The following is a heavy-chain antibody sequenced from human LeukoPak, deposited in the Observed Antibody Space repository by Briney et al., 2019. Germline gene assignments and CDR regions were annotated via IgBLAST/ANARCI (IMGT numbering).Heavy chain of an antibody. Sequence: SETLSLTCTVSATSLSGSGHYWGWIRQPPGKGLEWIGNIYYDGTTYYNPSLKSRVNISIDASKNQFSLNVTSVTAADTAVYYCARDTHYSQDCSGGNCYYYYYMDLWGKGTTVTVSS. D-gene: IGHD2-15*01. CDR1: ATSLSGSGHY. CDR3: ARDTHYSQDCSGGNCYYYYYMDL. J-gene: IGHJ6*03. CDR2: IYYDGTT. V-gene: IGHV4-39*07.